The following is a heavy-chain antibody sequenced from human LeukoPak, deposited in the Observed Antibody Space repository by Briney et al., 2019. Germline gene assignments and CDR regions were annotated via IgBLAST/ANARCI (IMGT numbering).Heavy chain of an antibody. CDR1: GFTFSSYS. V-gene: IGHV3-21*01. D-gene: IGHD2-21*01. J-gene: IGHJ6*03. CDR3: ARGIPSLRIDYYYYMDV. CDR2: ISSSSSYI. Sequence: GGSLRLSCAASGFTFSSYSMNWVRQAPGKGLEWVSSISSSSSYIYYADSVKGRFTISRDNAKNSLYLQMNSLRAEDTAVYYCARGIPSLRIDYYYYMDVWGKGTTVTVSS.